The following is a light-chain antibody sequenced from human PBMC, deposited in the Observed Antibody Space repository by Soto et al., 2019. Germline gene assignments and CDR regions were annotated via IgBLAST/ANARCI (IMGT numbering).Light chain of an antibody. CDR1: QSASSY. CDR2: GAS. Sequence: EIVLTQSPATLSLSPGERATLSCRASQSASSYLAWYQQKPGQAPSLLIYGASTRATGVPDRFSGTGSGTEFTLTISSLKSEDYAVYYCQQYKSWPPITFGQGTRLEIK. V-gene: IGKV3-15*01. CDR3: QQYKSWPPIT. J-gene: IGKJ5*01.